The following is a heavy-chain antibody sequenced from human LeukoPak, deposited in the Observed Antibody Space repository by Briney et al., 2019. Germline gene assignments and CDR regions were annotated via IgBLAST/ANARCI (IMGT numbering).Heavy chain of an antibody. J-gene: IGHJ4*02. Sequence: PWGSLRLSCAASGFTFDDYAMHWVRQAPGKGLEWVSGISWNSGNIYYEDSVKGRFTISRDNAKNSLYLQMNSLRAEDTALYYCAKGEAIRYFDWLLYDWGQGIPVTVSS. V-gene: IGHV3-9*01. CDR1: GFTFDDYA. CDR2: ISWNSGNI. CDR3: AKGEAIRYFDWLLYD. D-gene: IGHD3-9*01.